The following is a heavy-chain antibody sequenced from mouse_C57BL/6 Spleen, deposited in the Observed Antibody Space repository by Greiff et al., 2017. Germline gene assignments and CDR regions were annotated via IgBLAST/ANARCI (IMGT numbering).Heavy chain of an antibody. V-gene: IGHV1-82*01. J-gene: IGHJ2*01. D-gene: IGHD4-1*01. CDR3: ASGNWDVRYFDY. Sequence: VQLQQPGPELVKPGASVKISCKASGYAFSSSWMNWVKQRPGKGLEWIGRIYPGDGDTNYNGKFKGKAQLTADNSSSTAYMQLRSLTSEDSAVDFCASGNWDVRYFDYWGQGTTLTVSS. CDR1: GYAFSSSW. CDR2: IYPGDGDT.